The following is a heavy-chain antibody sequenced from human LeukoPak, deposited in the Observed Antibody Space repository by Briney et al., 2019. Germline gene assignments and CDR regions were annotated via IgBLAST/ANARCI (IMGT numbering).Heavy chain of an antibody. Sequence: SETLSLTCAVYGGSFSGYYWSWICQPPGKGLEWIGEINHRGSTNYNPSLKSRVTISVDTSKNQFSLKLSSVTAADTAVYYCAREGDYGGNSAFGYWGQGTLVTVSS. CDR3: AREGDYGGNSAFGY. CDR2: INHRGST. J-gene: IGHJ4*02. V-gene: IGHV4-34*01. D-gene: IGHD4-23*01. CDR1: GGSFSGYY.